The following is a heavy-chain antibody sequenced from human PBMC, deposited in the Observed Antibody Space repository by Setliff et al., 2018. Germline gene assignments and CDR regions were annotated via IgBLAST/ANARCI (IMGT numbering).Heavy chain of an antibody. Sequence: GASVKVSCKASGGTFSSYAISWVRQAPGQGLEWMGGIIPIFGTANYAQKFQGRVTITADESTSTAYMELSSLRSEDTAVYYCARGGSYCDRPGWFDPWGQGTLVTVSS. CDR3: ARGGSYCDRPGWFDP. CDR1: GGTFSSYA. CDR2: IIPIFGTA. J-gene: IGHJ5*02. V-gene: IGHV1-69*13. D-gene: IGHD1-26*01.